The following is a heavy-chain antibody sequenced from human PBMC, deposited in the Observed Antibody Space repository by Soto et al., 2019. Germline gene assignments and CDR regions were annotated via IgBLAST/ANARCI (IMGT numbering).Heavy chain of an antibody. D-gene: IGHD2-21*01. CDR1: DINIGNYY. V-gene: IGHV4-59*01. J-gene: IGHJ4*02. CDR3: ATYSHLGANSADFDN. CDR2: IYYSGST. Sequence: SATHSLTCTVSDINIGNYYVNWIRQPPGKGLEWIGYIYYSGSTNYNPSHKSRVTISLDTSKDQFSLKLSSVAAADTAVYFCATYSHLGANSADFDNWGQGTLVTVSS.